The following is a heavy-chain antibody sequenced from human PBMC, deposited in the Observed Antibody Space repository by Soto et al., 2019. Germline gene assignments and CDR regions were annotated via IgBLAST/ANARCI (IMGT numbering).Heavy chain of an antibody. CDR1: GYIFSNYW. J-gene: IGHJ4*01. D-gene: IGHD2-15*01. CDR3: ARRDRYCSGGSCPSXDY. V-gene: IGHV5-51*01. Sequence: GESLKISWNACGYIFSNYWIGWGRQMPGKRLGWMGIILPGNSDTRYSPSFQGQVIISVDKSISTAYLQWSSLKASDTAVYYCARRDRYCSGGSCPSXDYWGHGTLVTVSS. CDR2: ILPGNSDT.